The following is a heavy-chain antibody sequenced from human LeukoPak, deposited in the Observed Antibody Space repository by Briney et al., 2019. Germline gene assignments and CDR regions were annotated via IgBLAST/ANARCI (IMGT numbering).Heavy chain of an antibody. CDR2: ITGRGNYI. J-gene: IGHJ4*02. Sequence: GGSLRLSCAASGFTFSSYAMNWVRQAPGKGLEWVSTITGRGNYIYYADSVKGRFTISRDNSMNTLYLQMDSLRAEDTVIYSCAKGPAAGIPYYFDYWGQGALVTVSS. D-gene: IGHD6-13*01. V-gene: IGHV3-23*01. CDR3: AKGPAAGIPYYFDY. CDR1: GFTFSSYA.